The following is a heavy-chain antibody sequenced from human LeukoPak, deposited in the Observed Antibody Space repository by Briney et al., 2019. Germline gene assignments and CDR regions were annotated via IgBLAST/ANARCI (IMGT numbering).Heavy chain of an antibody. CDR3: VVPPLSGTGSSRPLAGVDV. CDR1: GFTVSSNY. D-gene: IGHD3-10*01. J-gene: IGHJ6*01. Sequence: PGGSLRLSCAASGFTVSSNYMSWVRQAPGKGLEWVSVIYSGGSTYYADSVRGRFTISRDNAEDLLFLQMNSLRVEDTAVYYCVVPPLSGTGSSRPLAGVDVWGQGTTVTVSS. CDR2: IYSGGST. V-gene: IGHV3-66*01.